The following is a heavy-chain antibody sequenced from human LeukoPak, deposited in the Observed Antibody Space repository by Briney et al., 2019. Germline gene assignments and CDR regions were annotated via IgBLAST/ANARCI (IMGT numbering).Heavy chain of an antibody. CDR3: ARESVTMVRGVIISLYYYYYMDV. Sequence: GGSLRLSCAASGFTFSSYSMNWVRQAPGKGLEWVSSISSSSSYIYYADSVKGRFTISRDNAKNSLYLQMNSLRAEDTAVYYCARESVTMVRGVIISLYYYYYMDVWGKGTTVTISS. V-gene: IGHV3-21*01. CDR2: ISSSSSYI. D-gene: IGHD3-10*01. CDR1: GFTFSSYS. J-gene: IGHJ6*03.